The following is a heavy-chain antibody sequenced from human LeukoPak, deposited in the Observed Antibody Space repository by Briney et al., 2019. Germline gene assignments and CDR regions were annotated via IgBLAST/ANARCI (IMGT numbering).Heavy chain of an antibody. J-gene: IGHJ4*02. V-gene: IGHV3-30-3*01. Sequence: GGSLRLSCAASGFTFNIYAMHWVRQAPGKGLEWVAVISYDGSKTYYADSVKGRFTISRDNSKNTLYLQMNSLTAEHTALYYCARMMYITGSSDFDYWGQGTLVTVSS. D-gene: IGHD1-26*01. CDR2: ISYDGSKT. CDR3: ARMMYITGSSDFDY. CDR1: GFTFNIYA.